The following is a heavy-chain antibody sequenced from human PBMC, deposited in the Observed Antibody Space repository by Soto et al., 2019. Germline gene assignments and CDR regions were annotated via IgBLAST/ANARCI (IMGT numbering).Heavy chain of an antibody. J-gene: IGHJ5*02. CDR2: INPNGGST. CDR1: GSTFITYY. CDR3: AQARGWFDP. Sequence: QVQLVQSGPEVKKPGASVKISCKASGSTFITYYIHWVRQAPGQGLEWMGVINPNGGSTDYAQKFQGRVTMTRDTSTSTVYLELSSLRSEDTAVYYCAQARGWFDPWGQGTLVTVSS. D-gene: IGHD3-10*01. V-gene: IGHV1-46*01.